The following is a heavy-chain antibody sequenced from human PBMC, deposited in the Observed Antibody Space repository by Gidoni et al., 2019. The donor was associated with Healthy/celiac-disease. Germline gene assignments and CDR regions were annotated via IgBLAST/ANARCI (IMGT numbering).Heavy chain of an antibody. CDR1: GGTFSSYT. CDR2: IIPILGIA. J-gene: IGHJ5*02. D-gene: IGHD6-13*01. V-gene: IGHV1-69*02. CDR3: ASIAAAGTANWFDP. Sequence: QVQLVQSGAEVKKPGSSVKVSCKASGGTFSSYTISWVRQAPGQGLEWMGRIIPILGIANYAHKFQGRVTITADKSTSTAYMELSSLRSEDTAVYYCASIAAAGTANWFDPWGQGTLVTVSS.